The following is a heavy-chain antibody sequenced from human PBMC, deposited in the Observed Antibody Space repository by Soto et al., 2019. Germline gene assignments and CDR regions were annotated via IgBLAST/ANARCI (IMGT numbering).Heavy chain of an antibody. CDR2: ISGGGSNT. J-gene: IGHJ4*02. CDR3: ARDTGPLFTLRY. CDR1: GFSFSNYA. Sequence: QPGGSLRLSCAASGFSFSNYAMTWVRQAPGKGLEWVSAISGGGSNTFYADSVKGRFTISRDNAKKSLFLQMNSLRAEDTAVYYCARDTGPLFTLRYWGQGILVTVSS. V-gene: IGHV3-23*01. D-gene: IGHD3-10*01.